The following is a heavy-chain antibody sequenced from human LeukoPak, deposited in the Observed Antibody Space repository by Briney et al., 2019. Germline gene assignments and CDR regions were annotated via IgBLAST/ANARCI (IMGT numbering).Heavy chain of an antibody. V-gene: IGHV1-8*01. J-gene: IGHJ3*02. CDR3: ASITGYCSGGSCYVALKSGSNAFDI. Sequence: ASVKVSCKASGYTFTSYDINWVRQATGQGLEWMGWMNPNSGNTGYAQKFQGRVTITRDTSASTAYMELSSLRSEDTAVYYCASITGYCSGGSCYVALKSGSNAFDIWGQGTMVTVSS. CDR2: MNPNSGNT. CDR1: GYTFTSYD. D-gene: IGHD2-15*01.